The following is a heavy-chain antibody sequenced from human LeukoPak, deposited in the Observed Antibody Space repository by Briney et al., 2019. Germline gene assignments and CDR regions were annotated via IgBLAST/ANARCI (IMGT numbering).Heavy chain of an antibody. CDR3: ARGNVVAATQSLDYYYYMDV. CDR2: IIPIFGTA. Sequence: ASVKVSCKASGGTFSSYAISWVRQAPGQGLEWMGGIIPIFGTANYAQKFQGRVTITADESTSTAYMELSSLRSEDTAVYYCARGNVVAATQSLDYYYYMDVWGKGTTVTISS. CDR1: GGTFSSYA. J-gene: IGHJ6*03. V-gene: IGHV1-69*13. D-gene: IGHD2-15*01.